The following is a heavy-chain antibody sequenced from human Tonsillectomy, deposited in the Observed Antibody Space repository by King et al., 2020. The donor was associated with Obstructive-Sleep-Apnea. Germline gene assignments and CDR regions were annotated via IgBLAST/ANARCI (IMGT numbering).Heavy chain of an antibody. CDR2: ISGSGSNT. V-gene: IGHV3-23*04. J-gene: IGHJ4*02. Sequence: EVQLVESGGGLVQPGGSLRLSCAASGFSFDSFAMSWVRQAPGKGLEWVSVISGSGSNTYYADAVKGRFTISRDNSKNTLYLQISSLRAEDTALYYCAKEGSYSGSGSYYTDYWGQGTLVTVSS. CDR1: GFSFDSFA. CDR3: AKEGSYSGSGSYYTDY. D-gene: IGHD3-10*01.